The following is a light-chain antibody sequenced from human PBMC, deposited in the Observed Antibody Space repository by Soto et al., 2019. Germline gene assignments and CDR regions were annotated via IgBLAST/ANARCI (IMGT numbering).Light chain of an antibody. V-gene: IGLV2-14*01. CDR2: EVA. J-gene: IGLJ2*01. CDR3: SSYTSSSTLV. CDR1: NSDIGFYNY. Sequence: QSALTQPASVSGSPGQSITISCTGTNSDIGFYNYVSWYQQHPGEAPKLIIYEVAKRPSGVSSRFSGSKSGNTASLTISGLQAEDEADYHCSSYTSSSTLVFGGGTKLTVL.